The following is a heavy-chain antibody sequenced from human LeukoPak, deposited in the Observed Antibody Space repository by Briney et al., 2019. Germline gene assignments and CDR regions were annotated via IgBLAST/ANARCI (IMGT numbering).Heavy chain of an antibody. CDR2: IYYSGST. D-gene: IGHD3-22*01. J-gene: IGHJ4*02. Sequence: SETLSLTCTVSGGSISSYYWSWIRQPPGKRLEWIGYIYYSGSTNYNPSLESRVTISVDMSKNQFSLKLTSVTAADTAVYYCARDDSNYYDSSGFDYWGQGTLVTVSS. V-gene: IGHV4-59*01. CDR1: GGSISSYY. CDR3: ARDDSNYYDSSGFDY.